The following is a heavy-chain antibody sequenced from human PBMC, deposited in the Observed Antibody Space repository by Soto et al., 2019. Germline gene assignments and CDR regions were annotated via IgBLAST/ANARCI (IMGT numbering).Heavy chain of an antibody. D-gene: IGHD4-4*01. J-gene: IGHJ6*02. Sequence: QLQLQESGPGLVKPSETLSLTCTVSGGSVSSSSFFWGWIRQSPGKGLEWIGSIYYSVTTYYNPSLKSRVTISVDTSKSQFSLKVSSVTAADTAVYYCARHPETSVTWFYGMDVWGQGTTVTVSS. CDR1: GGSVSSSSFF. CDR2: IYYSVTT. V-gene: IGHV4-39*01. CDR3: ARHPETSVTWFYGMDV.